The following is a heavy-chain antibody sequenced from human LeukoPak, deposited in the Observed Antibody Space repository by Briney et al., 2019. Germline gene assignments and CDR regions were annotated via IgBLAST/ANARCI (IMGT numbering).Heavy chain of an antibody. V-gene: IGHV3-72*01. Sequence: GGSLRLSCAASRFTFSNYAMSWVRQAPGKGLEWVGRTKNKANGYTTEYAASVKGRFTILRDESKTSLHLQMNSLQTEDTAVYYCARGGSSGWSLYYFDYWGQGTLVTVSS. CDR3: ARGGSSGWSLYYFDY. CDR1: RFTFSNYA. J-gene: IGHJ4*02. D-gene: IGHD6-19*01. CDR2: TKNKANGYTT.